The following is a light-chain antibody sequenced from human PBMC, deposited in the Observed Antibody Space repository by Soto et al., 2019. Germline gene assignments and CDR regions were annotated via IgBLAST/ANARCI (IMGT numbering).Light chain of an antibody. Sequence: EFVLTQSPGTLSLSPGERATLSCRASQTVRNNYLAWYQQRPGQAPRLLISGASSRATGIPDRFSGSGSATDFTLTISRLEPEDFALYYCQHYGRSPITFGQGTRLEI. CDR1: QTVRNNY. V-gene: IGKV3-20*01. CDR3: QHYGRSPIT. J-gene: IGKJ5*01. CDR2: GAS.